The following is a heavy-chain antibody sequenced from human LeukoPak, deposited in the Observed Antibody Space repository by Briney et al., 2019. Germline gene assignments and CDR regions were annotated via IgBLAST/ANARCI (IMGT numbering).Heavy chain of an antibody. CDR1: GGTFSSYA. J-gene: IGHJ6*03. CDR2: IIPIFGTA. D-gene: IGHD3-9*01. Sequence: ASVKVSCKASGGTFSSYAISWVRQAPGQGLEWMGGIIPIFGTANYAQKFQGRVTITADESTSTAYMELSSLRAEDTALYYCAKGSSVHWSLFEYYMDVWGKGTTVTVSS. CDR3: AKGSSVHWSLFEYYMDV. V-gene: IGHV1-69*13.